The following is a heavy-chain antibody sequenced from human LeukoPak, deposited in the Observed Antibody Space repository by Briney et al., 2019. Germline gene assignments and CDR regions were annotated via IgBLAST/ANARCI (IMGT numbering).Heavy chain of an antibody. J-gene: IGHJ4*02. CDR1: GFTFSSYW. CDR2: INSDGSST. D-gene: IGHD1-26*01. CDR3: ARAQVGAIYYFDY. V-gene: IGHV3-74*01. Sequence: GGSLRLSCVASGFTFSSYWMHWVRHAPGKGLVWVSRINSDGSSTSYADSVKGRFTISRDNAKNTLYLQMNSLRAEDTAVYYCARAQVGAIYYFDYWGQGTLVTVSS.